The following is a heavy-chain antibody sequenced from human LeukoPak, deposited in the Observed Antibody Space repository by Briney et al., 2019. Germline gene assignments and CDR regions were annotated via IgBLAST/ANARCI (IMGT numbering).Heavy chain of an antibody. J-gene: IGHJ4*02. Sequence: SGTLSLTCAVSGGSISSSNWWSWVRQPPGKGLEWIGEIYHSGSTNYNPSLKSRVTISVDKSKNQFSLKLSSVAAADTAVYYCARSVRYCSSTSCPIAAAGPFDYWGQGTLVTVSS. CDR2: IYHSGST. CDR1: GGSISSSNW. D-gene: IGHD2-2*01. CDR3: ARSVRYCSSTSCPIAAAGPFDY. V-gene: IGHV4-4*02.